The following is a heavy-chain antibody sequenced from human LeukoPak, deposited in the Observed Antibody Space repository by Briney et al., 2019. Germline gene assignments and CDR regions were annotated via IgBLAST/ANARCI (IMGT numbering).Heavy chain of an antibody. J-gene: IGHJ4*02. CDR1: GFTFSSYS. V-gene: IGHV3-21*01. CDR3: ARVLYSSSIWSFDY. CDR2: ISSSSSYI. Sequence: GGSLRLFCAASGFTFSSYSMNWVRQAPGKGLEWVSSISSSSSYIYYADSVKGRFTISRDSAKNSLYLQMNSLRAEDTAVYYCARVLYSSSIWSFDYWGQGTLVTVSS. D-gene: IGHD6-6*01.